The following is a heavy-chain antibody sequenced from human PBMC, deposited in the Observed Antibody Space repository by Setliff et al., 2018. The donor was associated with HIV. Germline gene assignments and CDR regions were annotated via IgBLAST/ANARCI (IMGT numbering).Heavy chain of an antibody. CDR3: ATLSWGLPRGFDN. J-gene: IGHJ4*02. CDR1: GKTLIEVS. V-gene: IGHV1-24*01. Sequence: ASVKVSCKVSGKTLIEVSLHWVRQAPGKGLEWMGDFEPEEGETIYAQKFQGRVTMTEATSTDTAYMELSSLRSEDTAVYYCATLSWGLPRGFDNWGPGTLVTVSS. D-gene: IGHD1-26*01. CDR2: FEPEEGET.